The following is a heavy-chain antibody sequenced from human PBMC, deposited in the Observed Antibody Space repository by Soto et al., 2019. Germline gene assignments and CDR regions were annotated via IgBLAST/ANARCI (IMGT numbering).Heavy chain of an antibody. V-gene: IGHV1-69*13. CDR2: IIPIFGTA. Sequence: ASVKVSCKASGGTFSSYAISWVRQAPGQGLEWMGGIIPIFGTANYAQKFQGRVTITADESTSTAYMELSSLRSEDTAVYYCARDLSSDFWSGYSSGYYYGMDVWGQGTTVTVSS. CDR1: GGTFSSYA. J-gene: IGHJ6*02. D-gene: IGHD3-3*01. CDR3: ARDLSSDFWSGYSSGYYYGMDV.